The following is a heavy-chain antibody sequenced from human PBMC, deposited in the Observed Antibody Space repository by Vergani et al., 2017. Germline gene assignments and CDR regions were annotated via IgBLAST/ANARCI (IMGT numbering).Heavy chain of an antibody. CDR3: ARTYYDFWSGYYHYYYMDV. Sequence: QVQLVQSGAEVKKPGASVKVSCKASGYTFTSYDINWVRQATGQGLEWMGWMNPNSGNTGYAQKFQGRVTMTRNTSISTAYMGLSSLRSEDTAVYYCARTYYDFWSGYYHYYYMDVWGKGTTVTVSS. CDR2: MNPNSGNT. CDR1: GYTFTSYD. J-gene: IGHJ6*03. V-gene: IGHV1-8*01. D-gene: IGHD3-3*01.